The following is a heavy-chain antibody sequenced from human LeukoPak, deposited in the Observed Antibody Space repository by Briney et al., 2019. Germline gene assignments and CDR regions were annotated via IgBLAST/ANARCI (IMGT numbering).Heavy chain of an antibody. Sequence: PGGSLRLSCAASGFTFSSYSMNCVRQAPGKGLEWVSVIYSGGSTYYADSVKGRFTISRDNSKNTLYLQMNSLRAEDTAVYYCARQVADFGVVIPDANAFDIWGQGTMVIVSS. V-gene: IGHV3-66*04. CDR2: IYSGGST. CDR1: GFTFSSYS. CDR3: ARQVADFGVVIPDANAFDI. J-gene: IGHJ3*02. D-gene: IGHD3-3*01.